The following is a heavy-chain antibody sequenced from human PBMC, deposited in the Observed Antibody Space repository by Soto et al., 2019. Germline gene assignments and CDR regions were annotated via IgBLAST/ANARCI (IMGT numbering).Heavy chain of an antibody. CDR2: IWFDGSNR. Sequence: VQLVESGGGVVQPGGSLRLSCAASGFSFSKFAMHWVRQAPGKGLECVAVIWFDGSNRDYADSVKGRFTVSRDNSENTLSLQMNNLRAEDTGVYYCAREGDSSGYPVYFDSWGQGTVVTVSS. D-gene: IGHD3-22*01. CDR3: AREGDSSGYPVYFDS. CDR1: GFSFSKFA. V-gene: IGHV3-33*01. J-gene: IGHJ4*02.